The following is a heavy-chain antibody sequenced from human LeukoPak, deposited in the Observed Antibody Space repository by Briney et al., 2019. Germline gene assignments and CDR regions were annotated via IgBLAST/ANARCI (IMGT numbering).Heavy chain of an antibody. V-gene: IGHV4-59*01. Sequence: SETLSLTCTVSGGAISYYYWNWIRQPPGKGLEWIGYIYYTGNTNYNPSLKSRVTISVDTSKNQFSLKLSSVTAADTAVYYCARSSTMIVVPEFDYWGQGTLVTVSS. CDR3: ARSSTMIVVPEFDY. J-gene: IGHJ4*02. CDR2: IYYTGNT. D-gene: IGHD3-22*01. CDR1: GGAISYYY.